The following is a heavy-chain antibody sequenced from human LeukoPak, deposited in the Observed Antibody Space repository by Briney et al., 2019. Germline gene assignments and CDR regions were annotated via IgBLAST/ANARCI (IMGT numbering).Heavy chain of an antibody. D-gene: IGHD6-13*01. CDR1: GYSFTSYW. J-gene: IGHJ4*02. V-gene: IGHV5-51*01. Sequence: GESLKISCKGSGYSFTSYWIGWVRQMPGKGLEWMGMIYPGDSDTRYSPSFQGQVTISADKSISTAYLQWSSLKASDTAMYYCARQKIAADSGRNFDYWGQGTLVTVSS. CDR2: IYPGDSDT. CDR3: ARQKIAADSGRNFDY.